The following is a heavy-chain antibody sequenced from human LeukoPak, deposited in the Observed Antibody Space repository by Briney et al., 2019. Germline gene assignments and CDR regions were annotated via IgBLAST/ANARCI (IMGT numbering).Heavy chain of an antibody. CDR3: ARVRSGGYYFDY. Sequence: SGGSLRLSCAASGFTVSSKYMTWVRQAPGKGLEWVSLIYSDGSTYYADSVKGRFTISRDNSKNTLCLQMNSLRAEDTAVYYCARVRSGGYYFDYWGQGTLVTVSS. CDR1: GFTVSSKY. D-gene: IGHD1-26*01. J-gene: IGHJ4*02. CDR2: IYSDGST. V-gene: IGHV3-66*02.